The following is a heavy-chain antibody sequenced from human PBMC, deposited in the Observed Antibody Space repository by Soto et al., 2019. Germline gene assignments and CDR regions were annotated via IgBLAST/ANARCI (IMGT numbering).Heavy chain of an antibody. J-gene: IGHJ4*02. D-gene: IGHD5-12*01. Sequence: PGGSLRLPCAASGFTFSSYEMNWVRQAPGKGLEWVSYISSSGSTIYYADSVKGRFTISRDNAKNSLYLQMNSLRAEDTAVYYCAGDIVATSGDYWGQGTLVTVSS. CDR2: ISSSGSTI. CDR3: AGDIVATSGDY. CDR1: GFTFSSYE. V-gene: IGHV3-48*03.